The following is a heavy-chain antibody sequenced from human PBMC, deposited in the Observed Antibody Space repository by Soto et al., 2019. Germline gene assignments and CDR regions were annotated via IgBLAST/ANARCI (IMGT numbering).Heavy chain of an antibody. CDR1: GFTFSSYA. D-gene: IGHD6-13*01. CDR2: ISGSGNTT. V-gene: IGHV3-23*01. Sequence: EVQLLESGGGLVQPGGSLRLSCAASGFTFSSYAMTWVRQAPGKGLEWVSSISGSGNTTYYADSLKSRFTSSRDSSKKTLYLHINILRPEHTAVYYCAKARGRTWYEDYRGQVTLVTVSS. CDR3: AKARGRTWYEDY. J-gene: IGHJ4*02.